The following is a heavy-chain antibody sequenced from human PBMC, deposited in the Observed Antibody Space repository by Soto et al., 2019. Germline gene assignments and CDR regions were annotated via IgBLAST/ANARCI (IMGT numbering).Heavy chain of an antibody. V-gene: IGHV1-3*01. CDR1: GYTFTSYA. Sequence: ASVKVSCKASGYTFTSYAMHWVRQAPGQRLEWMGWINAGNGNTKYSQKFQGRVTITRDTSASTAYMELSSLRSEDTAVYYCARKRGYSYGSGHYYYGMDVWGQGTTVTVSS. CDR3: ARKRGYSYGSGHYYYGMDV. J-gene: IGHJ6*02. D-gene: IGHD5-18*01. CDR2: INAGNGNT.